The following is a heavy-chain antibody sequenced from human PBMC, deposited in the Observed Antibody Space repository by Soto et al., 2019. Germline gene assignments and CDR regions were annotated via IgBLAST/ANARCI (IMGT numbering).Heavy chain of an antibody. J-gene: IGHJ4*02. CDR2: VYYTGST. CDR1: GGSISGSY. CDR3: ARSVAVPAAHIDY. Sequence: EALAGSCRVSGGSISGSYVSWIRQSPGKGLEWLGYVYYTGSTNYSPSLRSRVSISVDTSKNEFSLRLSSVTAADKAVYFCARSVAVPAAHIDYWGQGTPVTVSA. D-gene: IGHD2-2*01. V-gene: IGHV4-59*01.